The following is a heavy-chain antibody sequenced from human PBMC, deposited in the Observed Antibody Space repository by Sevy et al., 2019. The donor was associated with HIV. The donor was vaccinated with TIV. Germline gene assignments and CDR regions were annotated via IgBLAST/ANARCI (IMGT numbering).Heavy chain of an antibody. V-gene: IGHV3-30*18. Sequence: GGSLRLSCAASGITFSYYGMHWVRQAPPKGLEWVAFISYDGSDKFYADSVKGRFTTSRDNSKNTLYLQMNSLRGEDTAVYFCAKDADRSGYTNDAHFDYWGQGTLVTVSS. J-gene: IGHJ4*02. CDR3: AKDADRSGYTNDAHFDY. CDR1: GITFSYYG. CDR2: ISYDGSDK. D-gene: IGHD3-22*01.